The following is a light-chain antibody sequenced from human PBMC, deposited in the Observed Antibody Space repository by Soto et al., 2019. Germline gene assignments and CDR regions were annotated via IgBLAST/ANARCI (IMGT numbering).Light chain of an antibody. CDR1: QSVGSY. J-gene: IGKJ5*01. CDR2: DAS. V-gene: IGKV3-11*01. CDR3: QLSDSSFT. Sequence: ILMTPSPSTLSLSPGQRAALSCRASQSVGSYLAWYQQTPGQAPRLLIYDASHRATGIPARLSGSGSGTDFTLAISSLQPEDFATYYCQLSDSSFTSGQGTRLEIK.